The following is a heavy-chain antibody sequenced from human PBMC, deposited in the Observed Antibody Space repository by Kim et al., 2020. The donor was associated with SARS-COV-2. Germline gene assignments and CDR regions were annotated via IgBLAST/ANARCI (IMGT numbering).Heavy chain of an antibody. CDR1: GYSFTSYW. D-gene: IGHD6-19*01. CDR2: IYPGDSDT. CDR3: ARHAYSSGWYGDY. J-gene: IGHJ4*02. V-gene: IGHV5-51*01. Sequence: GESLKISCKGSGYSFTSYWIGWVRQMPGKGLEWMGIIYPGDSDTSYSPSFQGQVTISADKSISTAYLQWSSLKASDTAMYYFARHAYSSGWYGDYWGQGTLVTVSS.